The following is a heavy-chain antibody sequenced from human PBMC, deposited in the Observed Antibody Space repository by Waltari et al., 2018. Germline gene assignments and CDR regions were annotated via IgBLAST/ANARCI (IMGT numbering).Heavy chain of an antibody. J-gene: IGHJ4*02. V-gene: IGHV1-2*02. Sequence: QVQLVQSGAEVKKPGASVKVSCKASGYTFTGYYMHWVRQAAGQGLEWMGWINPNSGGTNYAQKFQGRVTMTRDTSISTAYMELSRLRSDDTAVYYCARRGDYYDSSGYYYDYWGQGTLVTVSS. D-gene: IGHD3-22*01. CDR3: ARRGDYYDSSGYYYDY. CDR2: INPNSGGT. CDR1: GYTFTGYY.